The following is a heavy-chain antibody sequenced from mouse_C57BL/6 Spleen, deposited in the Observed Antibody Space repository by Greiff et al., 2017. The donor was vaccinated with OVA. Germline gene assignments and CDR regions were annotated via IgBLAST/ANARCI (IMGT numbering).Heavy chain of an antibody. J-gene: IGHJ4*01. D-gene: IGHD1-1*01. V-gene: IGHV2-2*01. CDR2: IWSGGST. CDR1: GFSLTSYG. Sequence: VKVVESGPGLVQPSQSLSITCTVSGFSLTSYGVHWVRQSPGKGLEWLGVIWSGGSTDYTAAFISRLSISKDNAKSQVFFKMNSLQADDTAIYYCARKAITTVVAPDAMDYWGQGTSVTVSS. CDR3: ARKAITTVVAPDAMDY.